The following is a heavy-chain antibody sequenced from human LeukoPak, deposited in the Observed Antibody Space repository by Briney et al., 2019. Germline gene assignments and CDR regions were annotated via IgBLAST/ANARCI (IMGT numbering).Heavy chain of an antibody. CDR2: VSQDGRNN. D-gene: IGHD2/OR15-2a*01. CDR1: GFTFNRHP. J-gene: IGHJ6*03. CDR3: ARQASSLKYYHTYRDV. Sequence: PGRSLRLSCAASGFTFNRHPIHWVRQTPGKGLEWVAGVSQDGRNNYYTDSVKGRFTISRDNANNALSLQMNSLRVEDTAVYFFARQASSLKYYHTYRDVGAKGTREIVPS. V-gene: IGHV3-30*10.